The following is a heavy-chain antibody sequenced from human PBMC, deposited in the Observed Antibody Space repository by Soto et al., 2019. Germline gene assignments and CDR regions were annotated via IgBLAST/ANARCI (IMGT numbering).Heavy chain of an antibody. D-gene: IGHD3-22*01. CDR2: MFYSGGT. Sequence: PSEILSLTCTFSGCSISSSHWSWIRQPPGKGLEWIGYMFYSGGTNYNPSLKSRVTISVDTSKNQFSLKLSSVTAADTAVYYCARRRITMIVVVFDAFDIWGQGTMVTVSS. V-gene: IGHV4-59*08. CDR1: GCSISSSH. CDR3: ARRRITMIVVVFDAFDI. J-gene: IGHJ3*02.